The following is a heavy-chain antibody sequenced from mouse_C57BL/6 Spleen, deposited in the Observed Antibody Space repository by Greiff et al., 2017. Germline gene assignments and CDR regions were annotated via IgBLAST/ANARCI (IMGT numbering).Heavy chain of an antibody. Sequence: EVKVVESGGGLVKPGGSLKLSCAASGFTFSSYAMSWVRQTPEKRLEWVATISDGGSYTYYPDNVKGRFTISRDNAKNNLYLHMSHLKSEDTAMYYCARGGDYGGYFDVWGTGTTVTVSS. CDR1: GFTFSSYA. D-gene: IGHD2-4*01. CDR3: ARGGDYGGYFDV. CDR2: ISDGGSYT. J-gene: IGHJ1*03. V-gene: IGHV5-4*03.